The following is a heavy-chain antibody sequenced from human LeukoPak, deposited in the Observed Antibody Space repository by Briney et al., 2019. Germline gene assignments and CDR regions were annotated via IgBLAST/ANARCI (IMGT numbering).Heavy chain of an antibody. D-gene: IGHD5-18*01. CDR1: GFTFSNAW. Sequence: PGGSLRLSCAASGFTFSNAWMSWVRQAPGKGLGWVAVISYDGSNKYYADSVKGRFTISRDNSKNTLYLQMNSLRAEDTAVYYCAKDEGGYSYGSFDYWGQGTLVTVSS. CDR2: ISYDGSNK. V-gene: IGHV3-30*18. J-gene: IGHJ4*02. CDR3: AKDEGGYSYGSFDY.